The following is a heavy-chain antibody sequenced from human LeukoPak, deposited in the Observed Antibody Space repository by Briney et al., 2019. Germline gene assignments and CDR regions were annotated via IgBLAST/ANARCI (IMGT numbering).Heavy chain of an antibody. J-gene: IGHJ4*02. CDR3: ARAGRDGYNQNFEH. CDR1: GYDFRTYL. CDR2: IYPGGSET. V-gene: IGHV5-51*01. D-gene: IGHD5-24*01. Sequence: GESLKISCRGLGYDFRTYLNAWVRQRPGKGLEWMGIIYPGGSETRYDPSFQGQVTISADRSTSTAYLQWSSLRASDTAMYYCARAGRDGYNQNFEHRGQGTLVTVSS.